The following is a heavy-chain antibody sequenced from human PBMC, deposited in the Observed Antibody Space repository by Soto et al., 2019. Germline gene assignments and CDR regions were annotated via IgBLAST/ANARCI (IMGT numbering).Heavy chain of an antibody. J-gene: IGHJ4*02. V-gene: IGHV5-10-1*01. Sequence: GESLKISCKVSGYIFTSYWISWVRQMPVKGLEWMGRIDPTDSSTDYSPSFQGHVTISVDKSINTAYLQWSSLKASDSAMYYCARLPVLSLLAVWAFDDWGLGTLVTVS. CDR1: GYIFTSYW. D-gene: IGHD3-16*02. CDR3: ARLPVLSLLAVWAFDD. CDR2: IDPTDSST.